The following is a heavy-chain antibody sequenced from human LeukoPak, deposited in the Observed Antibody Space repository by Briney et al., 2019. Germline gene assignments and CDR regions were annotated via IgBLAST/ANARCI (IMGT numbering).Heavy chain of an antibody. J-gene: IGHJ4*02. CDR2: ICHSGST. CDR3: ARGPRWEPPLGY. Sequence: SETLSLTCAVSGYSISSGYYWGWIRQPPGKGLEWIGSICHSGSTYYNPSLKSRVTISVDTSKNQFSLKLSSVTAADTAVYYCARGPRWEPPLGYWGQGTLVTVSS. CDR1: GYSISSGYY. D-gene: IGHD1-14*01. V-gene: IGHV4-38-2*01.